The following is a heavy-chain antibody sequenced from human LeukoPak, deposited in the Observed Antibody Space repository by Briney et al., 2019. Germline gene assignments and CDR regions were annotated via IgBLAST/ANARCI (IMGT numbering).Heavy chain of an antibody. J-gene: IGHJ6*03. Sequence: PSETLSLICTVSNGSISRYYWSWIRQPPGKGLEWIGYIYYSGSTNYNPSLKSRVTISVDTSKNQFSLKLSSVTAADTAVYYCARGQDDFYYYYMDVWGKGTTVTVSS. CDR1: NGSISRYY. V-gene: IGHV4-59*01. CDR3: ARGQDDFYYYYMDV. CDR2: IYYSGST.